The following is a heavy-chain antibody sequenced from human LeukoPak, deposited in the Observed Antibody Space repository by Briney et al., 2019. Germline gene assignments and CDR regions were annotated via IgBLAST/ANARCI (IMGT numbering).Heavy chain of an antibody. V-gene: IGHV1-2*06. J-gene: IGHJ3*02. CDR3: ARGFGSGSYAFDI. CDR1: GYTFTGYY. Sequence: ASVKVSCTASGYTFTGYYMHWVRQAPGQGLEWMGRINPNSGGTNYAQKFQGRVTMTRDTSISTAYMELSRLRSDDTAVYYCARGFGSGSYAFDIWGQGTMVTVTS. D-gene: IGHD3-10*01. CDR2: INPNSGGT.